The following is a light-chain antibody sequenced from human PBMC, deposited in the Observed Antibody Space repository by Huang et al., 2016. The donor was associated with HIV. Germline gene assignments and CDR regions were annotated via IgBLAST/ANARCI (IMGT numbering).Light chain of an antibody. J-gene: IGKJ1*01. Sequence: EIVLTQSPGTLSLSPGERATLSCGASQSVNGGYLAWYQQKPGQAPRLLIYHSSTRATGIPDRVSGSGSGTGFTLTISRLEPEDFAVYYCQQYGSSPQTFGQGTKVEIK. V-gene: IGKV3-20*01. CDR2: HSS. CDR3: QQYGSSPQT. CDR1: QSVNGGY.